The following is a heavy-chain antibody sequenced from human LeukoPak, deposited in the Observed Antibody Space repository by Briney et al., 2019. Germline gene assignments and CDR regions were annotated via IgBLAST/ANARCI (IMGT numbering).Heavy chain of an antibody. Sequence: PGGSLRLSCAASGSTFSSYGMSWVRQAPGKGLEWVSAISGSGGSTYYADSVKGRFTISRDNSKNTLYLQMNSLRAEDTAVYYCAKDPDYDYVWGSYRPPNNWFDPWGQGTLVTVSS. V-gene: IGHV3-23*01. J-gene: IGHJ5*02. CDR1: GSTFSSYG. CDR3: AKDPDYDYVWGSYRPPNNWFDP. CDR2: ISGSGGST. D-gene: IGHD3-16*02.